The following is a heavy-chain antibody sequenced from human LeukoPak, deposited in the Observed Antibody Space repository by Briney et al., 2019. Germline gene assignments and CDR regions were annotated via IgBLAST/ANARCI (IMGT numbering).Heavy chain of an antibody. J-gene: IGHJ4*02. Sequence: SETLSLTCTVSGDSISGYFWSWIRQTPGKGLEWIGYIHYSGATNYNPSLKSRVTMSVDTSKDQFSLKLSSVNAADTAMYYCARAPLRFPYDYWGQGTLVTVSS. D-gene: IGHD3-3*01. CDR1: GDSISGYF. CDR3: ARAPLRFPYDY. CDR2: IHYSGAT. V-gene: IGHV4-59*08.